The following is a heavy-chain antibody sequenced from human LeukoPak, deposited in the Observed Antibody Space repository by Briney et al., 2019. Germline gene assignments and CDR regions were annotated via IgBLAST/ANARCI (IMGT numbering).Heavy chain of an antibody. J-gene: IGHJ3*01. CDR2: IYYSGST. V-gene: IGHV4-59*01. CDR3: ARVSCSSTNCPRRDALDV. CDR1: GGSISYYY. D-gene: IGHD2-2*01. Sequence: ASETLSLNCTVSGGSISYYYWSWIRQPPGKGLEWIGYIYYSGSTNYNPSLKSRVTISVDTSKNQFSLNLSSVTTADTAVYYCARVSCSSTNCPRRDALDVWGQGTMVTVSS.